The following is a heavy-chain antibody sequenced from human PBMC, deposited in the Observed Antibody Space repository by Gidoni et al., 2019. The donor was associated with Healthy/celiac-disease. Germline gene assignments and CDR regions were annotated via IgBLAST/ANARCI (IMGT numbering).Heavy chain of an antibody. CDR2: INHSGST. D-gene: IGHD3-10*01. CDR1: GGSFGGYY. Sequence: QVQLQQWGAGLLKPSETLSLTCAVYGGSFGGYYWSWIRQPPGKGLEWIGEINHSGSTNYNPSLKSRVTISVDTSKNQFSLKLSSVTAADTAVYYCARGLRNYGSGSYYKDWGQGTLVTVSS. CDR3: ARGLRNYGSGSYYKD. V-gene: IGHV4-34*01. J-gene: IGHJ4*02.